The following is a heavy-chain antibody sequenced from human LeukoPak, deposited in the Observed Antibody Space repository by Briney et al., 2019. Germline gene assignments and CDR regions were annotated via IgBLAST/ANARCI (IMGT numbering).Heavy chain of an antibody. V-gene: IGHV3-7*01. CDR2: IKQDGSEK. CDR3: ARLDWNYVFFEY. D-gene: IGHD1-7*01. Sequence: GGSLRLSCAASGFTFSRYWMSRVRQAPGKGLEWVANIKQDGSEKYYVDSVKGRFTISRDNAKNSLYLQMNSLRDEDMAVYYCARLDWNYVFFEYWGQGTLVTVSS. CDR1: GFTFSRYW. J-gene: IGHJ4*02.